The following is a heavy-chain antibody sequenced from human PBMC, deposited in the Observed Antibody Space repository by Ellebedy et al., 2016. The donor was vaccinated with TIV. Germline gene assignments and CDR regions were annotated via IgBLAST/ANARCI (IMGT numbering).Heavy chain of an antibody. CDR2: INHSGST. D-gene: IGHD2/OR15-2a*01. CDR3: ARDNRLRFSWFDP. J-gene: IGHJ5*02. V-gene: IGHV4-34*01. Sequence: SETLSLTXAVYGGSFSGYYWSWIRQPPGKGLEWIGEINHSGSTNYNPSLKSRVTESADTSKNQFSLKVTSVTAADTAVYYCARDNRLRFSWFDPWGQGTLVTVSS. CDR1: GGSFSGYY.